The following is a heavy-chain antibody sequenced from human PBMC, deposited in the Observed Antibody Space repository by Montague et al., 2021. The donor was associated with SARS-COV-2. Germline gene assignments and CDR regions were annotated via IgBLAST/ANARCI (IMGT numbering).Heavy chain of an antibody. D-gene: IGHD3-22*01. V-gene: IGHV4-34*01. Sequence: SETLSLTCAVYGGSFSGYYWSWIRQPPGKGLEWIGEIHHSGSTNYNPSLKSRVTISVDTSKNQFSLKLSSVTAADTAVYYCARATLGITMIVVVMTAIDYCLDYWGQGNLVTVSS. CDR1: GGSFSGYY. J-gene: IGHJ4*02. CDR3: ARATLGITMIVVVMTAIDYCLDY. CDR2: IHHSGST.